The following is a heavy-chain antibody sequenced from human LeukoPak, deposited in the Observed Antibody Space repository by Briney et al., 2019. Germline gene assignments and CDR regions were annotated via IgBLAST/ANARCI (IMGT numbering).Heavy chain of an antibody. V-gene: IGHV1-8*01. Sequence: APVKVSCKASGYTFTSYDINWVRQATGQGLEWMGWMNPNSGNTGYAQKFQGRVTMTRNTSISTAYMELRSLRSDDTAVYYCARVTEYCSGGSCHPRGAFDIWGQGTMVTVSS. D-gene: IGHD2-15*01. CDR2: MNPNSGNT. CDR3: ARVTEYCSGGSCHPRGAFDI. J-gene: IGHJ3*02. CDR1: GYTFTSYD.